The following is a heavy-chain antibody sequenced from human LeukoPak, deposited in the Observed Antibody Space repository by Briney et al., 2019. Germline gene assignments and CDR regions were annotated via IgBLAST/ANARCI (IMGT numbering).Heavy chain of an antibody. CDR2: INHSGST. CDR3: AREPPGGRFFDY. V-gene: IGHV4-34*01. J-gene: IGHJ4*02. D-gene: IGHD3-16*01. CDR1: GGSFSGYY. Sequence: SETLSLTCAVYGGSFSGYYWSWIRQPPGKGLVWIGEINHSGSTNYNPSLKSRVTISVDTSKNQFSLKLSSVTAADTAVYYCAREPPGGRFFDYWGQGTLVTVSS.